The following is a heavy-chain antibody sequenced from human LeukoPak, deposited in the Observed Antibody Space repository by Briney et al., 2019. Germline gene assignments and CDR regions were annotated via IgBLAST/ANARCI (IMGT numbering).Heavy chain of an antibody. CDR2: ISTSSSYI. Sequence: GGSLRLSCVASGFTFSSYMMNWVLQAPGKGLEWVSSISTSSSYIYYADSVKGRFTISRDNARNSVYLQMNSLRADDTAVYYCARDDGSYYDSRGVDYWGQGTLVTVSS. D-gene: IGHD3-22*01. CDR1: GFTFSSYM. CDR3: ARDDGSYYDSRGVDY. J-gene: IGHJ4*02. V-gene: IGHV3-21*01.